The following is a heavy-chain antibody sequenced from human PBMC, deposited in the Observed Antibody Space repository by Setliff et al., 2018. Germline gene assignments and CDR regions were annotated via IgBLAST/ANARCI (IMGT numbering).Heavy chain of an antibody. J-gene: IGHJ4*02. CDR2: LHTSGST. V-gene: IGHV4-61*02. CDR3: ARDNPILGATDY. Sequence: SETLSLTCTVSGDSITSGSDSWNWIRQPAGKGLEWVGRLHTSGSTNYNPSLGGRVTISVDTSKNQFSLRLSSVTAADTALYFCARDNPILGATDYWGQGALVTVSS. D-gene: IGHD1-26*01. CDR1: GDSITSGSDS.